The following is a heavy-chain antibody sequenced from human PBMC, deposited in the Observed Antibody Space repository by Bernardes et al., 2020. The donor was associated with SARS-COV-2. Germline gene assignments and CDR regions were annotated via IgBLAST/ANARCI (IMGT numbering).Heavy chain of an antibody. Sequence: GSLRLSCAASRFIFSTYWMSWVRRAPGKGLEWVANIKQDGTEKYYVDSVKGRFTISRDNAKNSLYLQMNSLRAEDTAVYFCARDRAVNWFDPWGQGTLVTVSS. CDR2: IKQDGTEK. D-gene: IGHD3-10*01. CDR3: ARDRAVNWFDP. V-gene: IGHV3-7*01. CDR1: RFIFSTYW. J-gene: IGHJ5*02.